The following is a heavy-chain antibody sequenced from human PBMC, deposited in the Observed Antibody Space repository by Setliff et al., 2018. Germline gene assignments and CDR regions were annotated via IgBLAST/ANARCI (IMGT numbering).Heavy chain of an antibody. D-gene: IGHD3-22*01. J-gene: IGHJ4*02. CDR3: AREVARDDSGYYYYFDF. CDR1: GGSISSGSYY. Sequence: SETLSLTCTVSGGSISSGSYYWSWIRQPAGKGLEWIGRIYTSGSTNYNPSLKSRITISADTSKNLFSLRLSSVTAADTAMYYCAREVARDDSGYYYYFDFWGQGTLVTVSS. V-gene: IGHV4-61*02. CDR2: IYTSGST.